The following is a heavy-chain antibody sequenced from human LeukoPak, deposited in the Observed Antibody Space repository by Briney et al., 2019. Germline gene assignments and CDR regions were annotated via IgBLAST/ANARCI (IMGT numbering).Heavy chain of an antibody. CDR1: GFTFSTYG. CDR2: ISYDGSNK. J-gene: IGHJ3*02. V-gene: IGHV3-30*03. CDR3: ARGQVPAARGAFDI. D-gene: IGHD2-2*01. Sequence: GRSLRLSCAASGFTFSTYGMHWVRQAPGKGLEWVTVISYDGSNKWYADSVKGRFTISRDNAKNSLYLQMNSLRAEDTAVYYCARGQVPAARGAFDIWGQGTMVTVSS.